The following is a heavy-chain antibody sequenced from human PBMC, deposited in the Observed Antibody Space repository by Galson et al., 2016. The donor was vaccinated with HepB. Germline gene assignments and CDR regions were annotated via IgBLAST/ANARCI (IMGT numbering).Heavy chain of an antibody. CDR1: GFTFYSYA. Sequence: SLRLSCAASGFTFYSYATHWVRQAPGKGLEWLAVISSDGSKINYADSVKGRFTISRDNSKNTLYLQMNSLRGEDTAVYYCARSQARDVREVGGYFQHWGQGTLVTVSS. V-gene: IGHV3-30-3*01. CDR2: ISSDGSKI. D-gene: IGHD3-10*01. CDR3: ARSQARDVREVGGYFQH. J-gene: IGHJ1*01.